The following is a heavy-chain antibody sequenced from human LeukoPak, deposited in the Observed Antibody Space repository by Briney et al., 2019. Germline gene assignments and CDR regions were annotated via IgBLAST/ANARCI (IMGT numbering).Heavy chain of an antibody. V-gene: IGHV3-33*01. CDR2: IWYDGSNK. CDR3: ARDRVPDNWFDP. J-gene: IGHJ5*02. Sequence: GGSLRLSYAASGFTFSSYGMHWVRQAPGKGLEWVAVIWYDGSNKYYADSVKGRFTISRDNSKNTLYLQMNSLRAEDTAVYYCARDRVPDNWFDPWGQGTLVTVSS. CDR1: GFTFSSYG. D-gene: IGHD1-1*01.